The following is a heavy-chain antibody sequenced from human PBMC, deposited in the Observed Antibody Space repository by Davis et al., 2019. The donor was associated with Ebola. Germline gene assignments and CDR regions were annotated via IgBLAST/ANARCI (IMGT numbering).Heavy chain of an antibody. Sequence: GESLKISCHGSGYTFTTYWIAWVRQMPGKGLEWMGIIYPGDSDTRYNPSFQGQVTISADMSFSTAYLQWSSLEASDTAVYYCARTVSGSYYSALDYWGQGTLVTVSS. V-gene: IGHV5-51*01. D-gene: IGHD1-26*01. CDR2: IYPGDSDT. CDR1: GYTFTTYW. CDR3: ARTVSGSYYSALDY. J-gene: IGHJ4*02.